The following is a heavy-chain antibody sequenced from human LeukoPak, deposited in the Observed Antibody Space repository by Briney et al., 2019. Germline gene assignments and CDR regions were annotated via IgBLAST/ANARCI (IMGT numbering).Heavy chain of an antibody. CDR3: AKGRGYCSSTSCYDYFDY. CDR2: IKGDERST. Sequence: GGSLRLSCAASGFTFSSYWLHWVRQAPGKGLVWVSRIKGDERSTNYADSVKGRFTISRDNAKNTVYLEMNSLRAEDTAVYYCAKGRGYCSSTSCYDYFDYWGQGTLVTVSS. D-gene: IGHD2-2*01. V-gene: IGHV3-74*01. CDR1: GFTFSSYW. J-gene: IGHJ4*02.